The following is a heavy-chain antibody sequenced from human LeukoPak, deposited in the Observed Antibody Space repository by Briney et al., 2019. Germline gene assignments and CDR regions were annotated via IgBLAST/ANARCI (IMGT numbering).Heavy chain of an antibody. CDR3: VSESLRPT. J-gene: IGHJ1*01. D-gene: IGHD3-3*01. Sequence: SVKVSCKASGYTVSTSGISWVRQAPGQGLECLGWVSAYNGDTNYAQESQGRITMTTDTSTNTAFLELRSLKSDDTALYFCVSESLRPTWGEGTLVTVSS. CDR2: VSAYNGDT. CDR1: GYTVSTSG. V-gene: IGHV1-18*01.